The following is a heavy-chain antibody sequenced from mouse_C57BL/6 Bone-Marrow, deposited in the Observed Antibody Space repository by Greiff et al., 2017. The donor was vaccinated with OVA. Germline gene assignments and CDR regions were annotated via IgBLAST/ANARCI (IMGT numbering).Heavy chain of an antibody. D-gene: IGHD4-1*01. J-gene: IGHJ3*01. V-gene: IGHV1-4*01. CDR2: INPSSGYT. CDR1: GYTFTSYT. Sequence: QVQLQQSGAELARPGASVKMSCKASGYTFTSYTMHWVKQRPGQGLEWIGYINPSSGYTKYNQKFKDKATLTADKSSSTAYMQLSSLTSEDSAVYYCARVLTVPWFAYWGQGTLVTVSA. CDR3: ARVLTVPWFAY.